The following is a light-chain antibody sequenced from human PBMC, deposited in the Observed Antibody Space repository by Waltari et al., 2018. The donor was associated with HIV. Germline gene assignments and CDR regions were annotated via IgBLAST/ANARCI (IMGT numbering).Light chain of an antibody. CDR1: NLRTYY. Sequence: SSEVTQFPAVYVALGQTDKMTCQGDNLRTYYATWYQQMPGQAPVLGSYGKNKRPSEIPDRFSSSASRNTASLTITWAQAEDEADYYCKTRDRSGNLYVFGTGTTVTVL. CDR3: KTRDRSGNLYV. V-gene: IGLV3-19*01. J-gene: IGLJ1*01. CDR2: GKN.